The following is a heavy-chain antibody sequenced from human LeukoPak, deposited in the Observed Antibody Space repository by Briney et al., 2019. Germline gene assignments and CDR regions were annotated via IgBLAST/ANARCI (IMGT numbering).Heavy chain of an antibody. V-gene: IGHV4-34*01. CDR3: ARRGGYWTKYNWFDP. Sequence: SETLSLTCAVYGGSFSGYYRSWIRQPPGKGLEWIGEINHSGSTNYNPSLKSRVTISVDTSKNQFSLKLSSVTAADTAVYYCARRGGYWTKYNWFDPWGQGTLVTVSS. CDR1: GGSFSGYY. CDR2: INHSGST. J-gene: IGHJ5*02. D-gene: IGHD2-15*01.